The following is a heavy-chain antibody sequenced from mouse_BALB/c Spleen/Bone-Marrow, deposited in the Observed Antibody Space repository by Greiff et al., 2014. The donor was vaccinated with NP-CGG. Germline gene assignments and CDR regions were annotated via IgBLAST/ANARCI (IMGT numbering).Heavy chain of an antibody. Sequence: VQVVESGPQLVRPGASVKISCKASGYSFTNYWMHWVKQRPGQGLEWIGMIDPSDSETRLNQKFKDKATLTVDKSSSTAYMQLSSPTSEDSAVYYCARTGDSSGSSWVAYWGQGTLVTVSA. J-gene: IGHJ3*01. D-gene: IGHD3-2*01. CDR1: GYSFTNYW. V-gene: IGHV1S126*01. CDR2: IDPSDSET. CDR3: ARTGDSSGSSWVAY.